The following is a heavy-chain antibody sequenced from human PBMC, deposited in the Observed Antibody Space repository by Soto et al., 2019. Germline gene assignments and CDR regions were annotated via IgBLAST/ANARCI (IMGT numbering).Heavy chain of an antibody. Sequence: SETLSLTCTVSGGSISSYYWSWIRQPPGKGLEWIGYIYYSGSTNYNPSLKSRVTISVDTSKNQFSLKLSSVTAADTAVYYCARQVACSGGSCFFMDVWGKGTTVTVS. CDR3: ARQVACSGGSCFFMDV. J-gene: IGHJ6*03. V-gene: IGHV4-59*08. CDR2: IYYSGST. D-gene: IGHD2-15*01. CDR1: GGSISSYY.